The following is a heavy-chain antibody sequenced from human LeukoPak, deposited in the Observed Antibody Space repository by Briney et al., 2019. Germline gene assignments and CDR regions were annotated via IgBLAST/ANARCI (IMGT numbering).Heavy chain of an antibody. J-gene: IGHJ4*02. Sequence: GASVKVSCKASGGTFSSYAISWVRQAPGQGLEWMGRIIPILGIANYAQKFQGRVTITADKSTSTAYMELSSLRSEDTAVYYCARAGRVGAPHGWYFDYWGQGTLVTVSS. CDR2: IIPILGIA. D-gene: IGHD1-26*01. V-gene: IGHV1-69*04. CDR3: ARAGRVGAPHGWYFDY. CDR1: GGTFSSYA.